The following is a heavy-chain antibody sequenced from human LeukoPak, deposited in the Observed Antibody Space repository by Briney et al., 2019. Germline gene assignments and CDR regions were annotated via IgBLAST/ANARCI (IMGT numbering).Heavy chain of an antibody. Sequence: GGSLRLSCAASGFTFSSYWMHWVRQAPGKGLVWVSRINSDGSSTSYADSVKGRFTISRDNAKNTLYLQMNSLRAEDTAVYYCARRRYNWNAIDYWGQGTLVTVSS. CDR2: INSDGSST. CDR1: GFTFSSYW. J-gene: IGHJ4*02. V-gene: IGHV3-74*01. CDR3: ARRRYNWNAIDY. D-gene: IGHD1-20*01.